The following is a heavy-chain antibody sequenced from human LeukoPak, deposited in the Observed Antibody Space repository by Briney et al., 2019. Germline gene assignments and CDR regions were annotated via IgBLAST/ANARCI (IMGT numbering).Heavy chain of an antibody. CDR1: GYTFADYY. J-gene: IGHJ4*02. D-gene: IGHD6-13*01. CDR2: MNPNSGDT. CDR3: ARETVPAIAAPRGLNY. V-gene: IGHV1-2*02. Sequence: ASVKVSCKASGYTFADYYIHWVRQAPGQGLEWVGWMNPNSGDTNYARSFQGRVTMTRDTSISTAYMELSRLRFDDTAVYYCARETVPAIAAPRGLNYWGQGTLVTVSS.